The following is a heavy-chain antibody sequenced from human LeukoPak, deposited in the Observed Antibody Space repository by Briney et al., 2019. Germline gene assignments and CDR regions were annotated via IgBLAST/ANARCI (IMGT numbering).Heavy chain of an antibody. Sequence: KPSETLSLTCTVSGGSISSSIYYWGWIRQPPGKGLEWIGSIYYSGSTYYNPSLKSRVTISVDTSKNQFSLKLSSVTAADTAVYYCARQEGTYYDILTGSNWFDPWGQGTLVTVSS. CDR3: ARQEGTYYDILTGSNWFDP. CDR2: IYYSGST. V-gene: IGHV4-39*01. CDR1: GGSISSSIYY. D-gene: IGHD3-9*01. J-gene: IGHJ5*02.